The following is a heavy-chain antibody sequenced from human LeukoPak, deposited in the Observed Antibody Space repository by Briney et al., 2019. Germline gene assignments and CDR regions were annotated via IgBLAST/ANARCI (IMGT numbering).Heavy chain of an antibody. D-gene: IGHD3-10*01. CDR1: GFTFSNAW. J-gene: IGHJ5*02. Sequence: PGGSLRLSCAASGFTFSNAWMSWVRQAPGKGLEWVGCIKSKTDGGTTDYAAPVKGRFTISRDDSKNTLYLQMSSLKTEDTAVYYCTTVRSVAVRGVITTPWGQGTLVTVSS. CDR3: TTVRSVAVRGVITTP. V-gene: IGHV3-15*01. CDR2: IKSKTDGGTT.